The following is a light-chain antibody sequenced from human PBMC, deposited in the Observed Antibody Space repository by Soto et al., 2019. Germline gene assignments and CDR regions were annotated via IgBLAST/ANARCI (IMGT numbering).Light chain of an antibody. CDR1: QSISHW. CDR3: QQYNSYLWT. V-gene: IGKV1-5*01. CDR2: DAS. J-gene: IGKJ1*01. Sequence: DIPMTHSPVTHSSSFVYILTITSLASQSISHWLAWYQQKPGKAPKFLIYDASSLESGVPSRFSGSGSGTEFTLTISSLQPDDFATYYCQQYNSYLWTFGQGTKVDNK.